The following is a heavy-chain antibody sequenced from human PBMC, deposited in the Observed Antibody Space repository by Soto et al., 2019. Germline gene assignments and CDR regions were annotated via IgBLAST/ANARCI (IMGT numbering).Heavy chain of an antibody. V-gene: IGHV3-30-3*01. D-gene: IGHD2-15*01. CDR2: ITYDGSNQ. Sequence: QVQLVESGGGVVQPGRSLRLSCAASGFIFSSYTMHWVRQAPGKGLEWVGVITYDGSNQYYADSVKGRFTISRDNSRNMVFLQIKSLNPAATAVYYGARAPGGGCPKFDYRGKGTLFTVPS. J-gene: IGHJ4*02. CDR1: GFIFSSYT. CDR3: ARAPGGGCPKFDY.